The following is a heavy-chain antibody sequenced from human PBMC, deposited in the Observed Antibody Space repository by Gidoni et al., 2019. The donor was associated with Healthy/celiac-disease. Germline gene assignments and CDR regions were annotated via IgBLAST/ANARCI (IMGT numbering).Heavy chain of an antibody. Sequence: QVQLQQWGAGLLKPSETLSLTCAVYGGSFSGYYWSWIRQPPGKGLEWIGEINHSGSTNYNPSLKSRVTISVDTSKNQFSLKLSSVTAADTAVYYCARAGHYYGSGSPWRLFDYWGQGTLVTVSS. CDR1: GGSFSGYY. J-gene: IGHJ4*02. D-gene: IGHD3-10*01. CDR2: INHSGST. CDR3: ARAGHYYGSGSPWRLFDY. V-gene: IGHV4-34*01.